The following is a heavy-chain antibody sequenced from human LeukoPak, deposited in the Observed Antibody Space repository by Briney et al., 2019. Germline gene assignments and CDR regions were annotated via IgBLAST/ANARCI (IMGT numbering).Heavy chain of an antibody. J-gene: IGHJ5*02. Sequence: ASVKVSCKASGYTFTGYYMHWVRQAPGQGLEWMGWINPNSGGTNYAQKFQGRVTMTRDTSISTAYMELSRLRSDDTAVYYCARAGGGVWLGKKTGFAPWGQGTLATVSS. CDR2: INPNSGGT. V-gene: IGHV1-2*02. CDR1: GYTFTGYY. D-gene: IGHD3-10*01. CDR3: ARAGGGVWLGKKTGFAP.